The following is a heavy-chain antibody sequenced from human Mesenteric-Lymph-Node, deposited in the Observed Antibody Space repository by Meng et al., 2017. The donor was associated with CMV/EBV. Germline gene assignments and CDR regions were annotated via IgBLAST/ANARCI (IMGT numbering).Heavy chain of an antibody. CDR2: MNPNGGTT. D-gene: IGHD3-3*01. CDR3: TRGFWGDGTRRTNWFDP. CDR1: YTFTKSD. Sequence: YTFTKSDINWMRQAAGQGLEWVGWMNPNGGTTTCAQRFQGRVTMSRNTSTSTAYMEVSSLRSDDTAIYYCTRGFWGDGTRRTNWFDPWGQGTLVTVSS. V-gene: IGHV1-8*01. J-gene: IGHJ5*02.